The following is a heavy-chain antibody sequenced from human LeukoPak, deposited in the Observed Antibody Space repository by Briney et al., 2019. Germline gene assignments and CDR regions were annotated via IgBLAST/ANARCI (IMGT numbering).Heavy chain of an antibody. Sequence: GGSLRFSCAASGFTFSSCAMNWVRQAPGKGLEWVSGISNTGGSSYYADSVKGRFTISGDNSKNTLSLQMNNLRAEDTAVYYCVTTGGLRVLNWSDPWGQGTLVTVSS. CDR3: VTTGGLRVLNWSDP. D-gene: IGHD4-17*01. CDR2: ISNTGGSS. CDR1: GFTFSSCA. V-gene: IGHV3-23*01. J-gene: IGHJ5*02.